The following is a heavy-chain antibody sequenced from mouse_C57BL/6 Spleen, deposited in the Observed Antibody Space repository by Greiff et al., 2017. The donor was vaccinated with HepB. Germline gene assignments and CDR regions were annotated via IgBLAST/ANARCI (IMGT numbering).Heavy chain of an antibody. CDR3: ARSSYYYGSSYDWYFDV. CDR1: GFTFTDYY. CDR2: IRNKANGYTT. Sequence: DVMLVESGGGLVQPGGSLSLSCAASGFTFTDYYMSWVRQPPGKALEWLGFIRNKANGYTTEYSASVKGRFTISRDTSQSILYLQMNALRAEDSATYYCARSSYYYGSSYDWYFDVWGTGTTVTVSS. D-gene: IGHD1-1*01. J-gene: IGHJ1*03. V-gene: IGHV7-3*01.